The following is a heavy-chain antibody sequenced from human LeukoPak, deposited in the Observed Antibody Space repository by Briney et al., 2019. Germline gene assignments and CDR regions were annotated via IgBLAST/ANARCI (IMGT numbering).Heavy chain of an antibody. J-gene: IGHJ4*02. CDR2: IKSKTDGGTT. CDR1: GFTFSNAW. D-gene: IGHD4-17*01. Sequence: TGGSLRLSCAASGFTFSNAWMSWVRQAPGKGLEWVGRIKSKTDGGTTDYAAPVKGRFTISRDDSKNTLYLQMNSLKTEDTAVYYCTTHPPDYGVYEFDFWGQGTLVTVSS. CDR3: TTHPPDYGVYEFDF. V-gene: IGHV3-15*01.